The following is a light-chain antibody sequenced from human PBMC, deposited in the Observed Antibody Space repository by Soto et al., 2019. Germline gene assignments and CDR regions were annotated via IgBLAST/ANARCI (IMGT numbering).Light chain of an antibody. CDR2: DAS. Sequence: EVVMTQSPATLSASPGERATLSCWASETVATNLAWYQQKPGQAPRLLISDASTRAAGISDRFRGSGSGTEFTLTISSLRSEDSGIYYCQQYFEWPPMTFGQGTKVEI. J-gene: IGKJ1*01. CDR3: QQYFEWPPMT. V-gene: IGKV3-15*01. CDR1: ETVATN.